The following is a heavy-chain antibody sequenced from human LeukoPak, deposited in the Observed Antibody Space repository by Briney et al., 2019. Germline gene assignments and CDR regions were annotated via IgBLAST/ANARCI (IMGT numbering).Heavy chain of an antibody. V-gene: IGHV3-23*01. D-gene: IGHD3-22*01. J-gene: IGHJ3*02. CDR3: ARDHHRRLYDSQARDTFDI. CDR2: ISGGGGST. CDR1: GFTFSSYA. Sequence: GGSLRLSCAASGFTFSSYAMSWVRQAPGKGLEWVSAISGGGGSTYYADSVKGRFTISRDNAKNSLYLQMNSLRAEDTAVYYCARDHHRRLYDSQARDTFDIWGQGTMVTVSS.